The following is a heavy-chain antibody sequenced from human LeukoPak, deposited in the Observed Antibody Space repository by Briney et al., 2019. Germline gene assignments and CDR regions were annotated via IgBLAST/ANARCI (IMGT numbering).Heavy chain of an antibody. J-gene: IGHJ4*02. CDR3: ARDSGSGSYMY. V-gene: IGHV4-59*01. D-gene: IGHD3-10*01. Sequence: SETLSLTCTVSGGSISSYYWSWIRQPPGKGLERIGYIYYSGSTNYNPSLKSRVTISVDTSKNQFSLKLSSVTAADTAVYYCARDSGSGSYMYWGQGTLVTVSS. CDR1: GGSISSYY. CDR2: IYYSGST.